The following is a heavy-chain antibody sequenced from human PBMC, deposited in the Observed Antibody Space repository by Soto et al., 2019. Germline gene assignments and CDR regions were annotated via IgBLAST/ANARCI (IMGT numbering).Heavy chain of an antibody. Sequence: GGSLRLSCAASGFTFSKYWFHWVRQAPGKGLMWVSRIDPYDTGITYADSVKGRFTISRDNARNTLYLQMDSLTAADTAVYYCARGGGSGSYYKGGWFDPWGLGSLVTVSS. D-gene: IGHD3-10*01. J-gene: IGHJ5*02. V-gene: IGHV3-74*01. CDR3: ARGGGSGSYYKGGWFDP. CDR2: IDPYDTGI. CDR1: GFTFSKYW.